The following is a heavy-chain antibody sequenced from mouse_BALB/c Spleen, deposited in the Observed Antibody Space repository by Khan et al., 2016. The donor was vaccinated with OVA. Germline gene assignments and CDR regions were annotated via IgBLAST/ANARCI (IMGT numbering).Heavy chain of an antibody. CDR3: ARHNFGPFAY. Sequence: EVELVESGGGLVKPGGSLKLSCAASGFTFSSYAVSWARQTPEKRLEWVATINSDGAYTYYPDSVQGRFTISRDNAMNTLYLQMSSLRSEDTAMYYCARHNFGPFAYWGQGTLVTVSA. CDR2: INSDGAYT. J-gene: IGHJ3*01. CDR1: GFTFSSYA. D-gene: IGHD1-3*01. V-gene: IGHV5-9-3*01.